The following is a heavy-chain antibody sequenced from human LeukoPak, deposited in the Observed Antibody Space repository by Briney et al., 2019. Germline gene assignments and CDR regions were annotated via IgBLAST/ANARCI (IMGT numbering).Heavy chain of an antibody. CDR2: IYYSGST. V-gene: IGHV4-38-2*02. CDR1: DDSITVYY. D-gene: IGHD3-9*01. Sequence: SETLSLTCSVSDDSITVYYWTWIRQPPGKGLEWIGSIYYSGSTYYNPSLKSRVTISVDTSKNQFSLKLSSVTAADTAVYYCARLDYDILTGDYPDFDYWGQGTLVTVSS. CDR3: ARLDYDILTGDYPDFDY. J-gene: IGHJ4*02.